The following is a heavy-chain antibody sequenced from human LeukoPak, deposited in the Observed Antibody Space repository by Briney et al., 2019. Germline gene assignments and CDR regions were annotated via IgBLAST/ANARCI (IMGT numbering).Heavy chain of an antibody. V-gene: IGHV4-34*01. Sequence: SETLSLTCAVYGGSFSGYYWSWIRQPPGKGLEWIGEINHSGSTNYNPSLKSRVTISVDTSKNQFSLKLSSVTAADTAVYYCARGAVAGIPNWFDPWGQGARVTVSS. CDR3: ARGAVAGIPNWFDP. D-gene: IGHD6-19*01. CDR2: INHSGST. J-gene: IGHJ5*02. CDR1: GGSFSGYY.